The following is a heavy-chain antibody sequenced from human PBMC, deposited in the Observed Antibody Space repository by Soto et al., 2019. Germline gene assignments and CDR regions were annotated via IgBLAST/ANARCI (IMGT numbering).Heavy chain of an antibody. V-gene: IGHV1-3*05. CDR2: INAGNGYT. Sequence: QVQLVQSGAEEKKPGASVKVSCKGSGYIFTNYAIHWVRQAPGQRLEWMGWINAGNGYTKYSQRFQGRVTFTTDTSASTAYMELSSLRSEDTAVDYCMIVPGHWGQGTLVTVSS. CDR3: MIVPGH. CDR1: GYIFTNYA. D-gene: IGHD3-22*01. J-gene: IGHJ4*02.